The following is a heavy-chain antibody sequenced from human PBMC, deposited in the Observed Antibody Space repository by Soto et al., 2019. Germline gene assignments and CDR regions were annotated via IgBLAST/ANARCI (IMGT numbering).Heavy chain of an antibody. CDR2: ISGSGGST. V-gene: IGHV3-23*01. Sequence: EVQLLESGGGLVQPGGSLRLSCAASGFTFSSYAMSWVRQAPGKGLEWVSAISGSGGSTYYADSVKGRFTISRDNSKNTLYLQMNSLRAEDTAVYYCAKLPVLRYFDWPIGRFDYWGQGTLVTVSS. CDR1: GFTFSSYA. J-gene: IGHJ4*02. D-gene: IGHD3-9*01. CDR3: AKLPVLRYFDWPIGRFDY.